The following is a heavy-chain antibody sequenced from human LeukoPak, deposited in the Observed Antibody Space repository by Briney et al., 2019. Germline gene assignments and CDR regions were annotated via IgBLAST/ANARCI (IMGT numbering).Heavy chain of an antibody. J-gene: IGHJ5*02. CDR1: GFTFSSYE. CDR2: ISSSGSTI. V-gene: IGHV3-48*03. Sequence: GGSLRLSCAASGFTFSSYEMNWVRQAPGKGLEWVSYISSSGSTIYYADSVKGRFTISRDNAKNSLYLQMNSLRAEDTAVYYCARRLGLGFGEYSNNWFDPWGQGTLVTVSS. D-gene: IGHD3-10*01. CDR3: ARRLGLGFGEYSNNWFDP.